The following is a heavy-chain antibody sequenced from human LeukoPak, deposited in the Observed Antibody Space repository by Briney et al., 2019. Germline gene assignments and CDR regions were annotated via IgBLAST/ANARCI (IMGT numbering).Heavy chain of an antibody. CDR1: GVTFSNYW. J-gene: IGHJ6*03. CDR3: ARGDILTGWGYYYMDV. D-gene: IGHD3-9*01. CDR2: INQDGSEK. V-gene: IGHV3-7*01. Sequence: GGSLRLSCVDSGVTFSNYWMNWVRQAPGKGLEWVANINQDGSEKYYVDSVKGRFTISRDNAKKSLYLQMDSLRAQDTAVYYCARGDILTGWGYYYMDVWGKGTTVTISS.